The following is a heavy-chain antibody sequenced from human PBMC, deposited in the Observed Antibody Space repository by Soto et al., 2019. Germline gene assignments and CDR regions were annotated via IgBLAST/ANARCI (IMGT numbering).Heavy chain of an antibody. CDR3: ARGPLSSGWNDY. D-gene: IGHD6-19*01. J-gene: IGHJ4*02. CDR2: INAGNGNT. Sequence: ASVKVSCKASGYTFTSYAMHWVRQAPGQRLEWMGWINAGNGNTKYSQKFQGRVTITRDTSASTAYMELSSLRSEDTAVYYCARGPLSSGWNDYWGQGTLVTVSS. V-gene: IGHV1-3*01. CDR1: GYTFTSYA.